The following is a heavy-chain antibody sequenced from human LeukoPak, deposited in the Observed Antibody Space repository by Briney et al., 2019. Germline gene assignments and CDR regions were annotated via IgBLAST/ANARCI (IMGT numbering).Heavy chain of an antibody. CDR2: IYYSGST. J-gene: IGHJ5*02. D-gene: IGHD3-22*01. CDR1: GGSISSSSYY. Sequence: SETLSLTCTVSGGSISSSSYYWGWIRQPPGKGLEWIGSIYYSGSTYYNPSPKSRVTISVDTSKNQFSLKPSSVTAADTAVYYCARHITITMIGDNWFDPWGQGTLVTVSS. V-gene: IGHV4-39*01. CDR3: ARHITITMIGDNWFDP.